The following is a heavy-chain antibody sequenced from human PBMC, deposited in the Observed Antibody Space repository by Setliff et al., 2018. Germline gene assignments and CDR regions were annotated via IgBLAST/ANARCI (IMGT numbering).Heavy chain of an antibody. Sequence: EASVKVSCKTSGYTFTNYDINWVRQAPGRGLEWMGWISTYAQNFQGRVTMTTDASTSTAYMELRSLRSEDTAVYYCARDREGPHGGDAFDIWGQGTMVTVSS. J-gene: IGHJ3*02. CDR1: GYTFTNYD. V-gene: IGHV1-18*01. CDR3: ARDREGPHGGDAFDI. CDR2: IST.